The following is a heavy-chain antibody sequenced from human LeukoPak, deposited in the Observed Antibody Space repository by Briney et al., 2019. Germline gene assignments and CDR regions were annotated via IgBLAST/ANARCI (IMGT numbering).Heavy chain of an antibody. Sequence: PSETLSLTCTVSGGSISSYYWSWIRQPPGKGLEWIGYIYYSGSTNYNPSRKSRVTISVDTSKNQFSLKLSSETAADTAVYYCARCVTTDYYYYMDVWGKGTTVTVSS. D-gene: IGHD4-11*01. V-gene: IGHV4-59*01. J-gene: IGHJ6*03. CDR1: GGSISSYY. CDR3: ARCVTTDYYYYMDV. CDR2: IYYSGST.